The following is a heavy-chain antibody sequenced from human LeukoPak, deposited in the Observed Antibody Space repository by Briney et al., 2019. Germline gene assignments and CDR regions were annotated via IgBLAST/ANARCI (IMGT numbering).Heavy chain of an antibody. J-gene: IGHJ6*02. V-gene: IGHV3-23*01. D-gene: IGHD6-13*01. CDR3: ARPIAVAGSFKNAMDV. Sequence: PGGSLRLSCAASGFTFSSYAMSWVRQAPGKGLEWVSAISATGGSTYYADSVKGRFTISRDKSKNTLYLQMNSLRAEDTAVYYCARPIAVAGSFKNAMDVWGQGTTVTVSS. CDR2: ISATGGST. CDR1: GFTFSSYA.